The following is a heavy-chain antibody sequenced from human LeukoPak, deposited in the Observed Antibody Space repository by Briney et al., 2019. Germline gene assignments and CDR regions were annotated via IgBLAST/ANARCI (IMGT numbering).Heavy chain of an antibody. CDR2: IYYSVST. Sequence: SETLSLTCTVSGDSVASGGYYWNWIRQPPGKGLEWIGYIYYSVSTNYNLSLKSRVTISVDTSENQFSLKLTSVTAADTAVYYCARHFGDAYRRSFDFWGQGNLVAVSS. CDR1: GDSVASGGYY. V-gene: IGHV4-61*08. D-gene: IGHD5-24*01. J-gene: IGHJ4*02. CDR3: ARHFGDAYRRSFDF.